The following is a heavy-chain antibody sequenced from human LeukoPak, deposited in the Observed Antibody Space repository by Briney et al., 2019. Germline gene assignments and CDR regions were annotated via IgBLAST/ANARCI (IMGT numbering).Heavy chain of an antibody. Sequence: GGSLRLSCAASGFTFSSYAMFWVRQAPGKGLEWVAVISYDGSIKYYADSVKGRFTISRDNAKNTLYLQMNSLRAEDTAVYYCARVYYSGGYYFDYWGQGTLVTVSS. CDR2: ISYDGSIK. CDR1: GFTFSSYA. V-gene: IGHV3-30*04. D-gene: IGHD3-10*01. CDR3: ARVYYSGGYYFDY. J-gene: IGHJ4*02.